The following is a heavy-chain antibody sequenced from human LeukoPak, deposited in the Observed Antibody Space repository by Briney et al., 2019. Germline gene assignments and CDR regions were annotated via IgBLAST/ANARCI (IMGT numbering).Heavy chain of an antibody. CDR3: AKGHRYSSGWYWSHWFDP. V-gene: IGHV4-34*01. CDR1: GGSFSDYY. J-gene: IGHJ5*02. CDR2: INHSGST. D-gene: IGHD6-19*01. Sequence: SETLSLTCAVYGGSFSDYYWTWIRQPPGKGLEWIGEINHSGSTNYNPSLKSRVTISVDTSKKQFFLRPSSVTAADTAVYYCAKGHRYSSGWYWSHWFDPWGQGTLVTVS.